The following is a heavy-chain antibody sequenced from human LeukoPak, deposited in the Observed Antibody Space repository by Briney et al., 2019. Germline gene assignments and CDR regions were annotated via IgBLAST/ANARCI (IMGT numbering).Heavy chain of an antibody. J-gene: IGHJ5*01. D-gene: IGHD3-22*01. CDR2: ISGSGGST. CDR3: AKDINGGVVFITTFDS. V-gene: IGHV3-23*01. Sequence: GGSLRLSCAASGFTFSIYAMSWVRQAPGTGLEWVSGISGSGGSTYYADSVKGRFTISRDNSKNTLYLQTNSLRAEDTAVYYCAKDINGGVVFITTFDSRGQGTLVTVSS. CDR1: GFTFSIYA.